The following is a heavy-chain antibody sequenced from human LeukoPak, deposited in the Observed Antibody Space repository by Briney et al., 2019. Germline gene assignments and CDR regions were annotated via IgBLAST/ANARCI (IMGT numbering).Heavy chain of an antibody. CDR1: GGSISSYY. J-gene: IGHJ3*02. CDR3: ARGGGGSVFFWSYNAFDI. V-gene: IGHV4-59*01. D-gene: IGHD3-3*01. CDR2: IYYSGST. Sequence: SETLSLTCTVSGGSISSYYWSWIRQPPGKGLEWIGYIYYSGSTNYNPSLKSRVTISVDTSKNQFSLKLSSVTAADTAVYYCARGGGGSVFFWSYNAFDIWGQGTMVTVSS.